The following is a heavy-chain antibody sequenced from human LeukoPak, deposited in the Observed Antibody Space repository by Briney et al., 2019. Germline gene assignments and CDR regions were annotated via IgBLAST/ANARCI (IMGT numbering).Heavy chain of an antibody. CDR1: GFTFSSYS. CDR2: ISSSSSYI. J-gene: IGHJ3*02. Sequence: PGGSLRLSCAASGFTFSSYSMNWVRQAPGKGLEWVSSISSSSSYIYYADSVKGRFTISRDNAKNSLYLQMNSLRAEDTAVYYCARARGSYYLALDAFDIWGQGTMVTVSS. CDR3: ARARGSYYLALDAFDI. V-gene: IGHV3-21*01. D-gene: IGHD1-26*01.